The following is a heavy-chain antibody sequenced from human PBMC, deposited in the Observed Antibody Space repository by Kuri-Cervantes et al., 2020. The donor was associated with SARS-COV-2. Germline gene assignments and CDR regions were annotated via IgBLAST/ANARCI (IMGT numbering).Heavy chain of an antibody. V-gene: IGHV3-30-3*01. CDR3: ARDPHNY. Sequence: SCAASGFTFSSYAMHWVRQAPGKGLEWVAVISYDGSNKYYADSVKGRFTISRDNSKNTLYLQMNSLRAEDTAVYYCARDPHNYWGQGTLVTVSS. CDR1: GFTFSSYA. D-gene: IGHD5-24*01. J-gene: IGHJ4*02. CDR2: ISYDGSNK.